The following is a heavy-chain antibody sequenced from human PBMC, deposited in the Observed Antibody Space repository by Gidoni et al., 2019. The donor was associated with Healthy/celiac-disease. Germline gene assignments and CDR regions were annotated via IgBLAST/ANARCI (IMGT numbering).Heavy chain of an antibody. D-gene: IGHD3-10*01. CDR2: ISAYNGNT. CDR3: ARDRRRFGEFGDWYFDL. J-gene: IGHJ2*01. CDR1: GYTFTSYG. Sequence: QVQLVQSGAEVKKPGASVKVSCKASGYTFTSYGISWVRQAPGQGLEWMGWISAYNGNTNYAQKLQGRVTMTTDTSTSTAYMELRSLRSDDTAVYYCARDRRRFGEFGDWYFDLWGRGTLVTVSS. V-gene: IGHV1-18*04.